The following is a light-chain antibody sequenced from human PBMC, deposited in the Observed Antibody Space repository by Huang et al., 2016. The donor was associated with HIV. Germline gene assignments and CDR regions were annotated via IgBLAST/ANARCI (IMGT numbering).Light chain of an antibody. Sequence: AIQMTQSPSSLSASIGDRVTIPCRASQAIRNDLGWYQQKPGKAPTLLISAASTLQSGVPSRFSGSGSGTDFSLTISSLQPEDFATYYCLQDNNDPHTFGQGTKLEIK. CDR3: LQDNNDPHT. J-gene: IGKJ2*01. CDR1: QAIRND. V-gene: IGKV1-6*02. CDR2: AAS.